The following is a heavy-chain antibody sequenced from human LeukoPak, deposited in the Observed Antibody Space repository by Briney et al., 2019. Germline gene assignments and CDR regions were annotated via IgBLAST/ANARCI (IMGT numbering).Heavy chain of an antibody. CDR2: IFYSGST. V-gene: IGHV4-59*01. J-gene: IGHJ3*02. Sequence: SETLSLTCTVSGGSISSYYWSWIRQPPGKGLEWIGYIFYSGSTNYNPSLKSRVTMSVDTSKNQFSLKLSSVTAADTAVYYCARVYSSSSGDAFDIWGQGTMATVSS. D-gene: IGHD6-6*01. CDR3: ARVYSSSSGDAFDI. CDR1: GGSISSYY.